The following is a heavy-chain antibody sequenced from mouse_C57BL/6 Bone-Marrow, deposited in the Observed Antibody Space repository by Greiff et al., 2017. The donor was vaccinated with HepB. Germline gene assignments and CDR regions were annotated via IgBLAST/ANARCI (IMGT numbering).Heavy chain of an antibody. CDR2: ISDGGSYT. D-gene: IGHD2-3*01. V-gene: IGHV5-4*01. J-gene: IGHJ1*03. CDR1: GFTFSSYA. Sequence: EVHLVESGGGLVKPGGSLKLSCAASGFTFSSYAMSWVRQTPEKSLEWVATISDGGSYTYYPDNVKGRFTISRDNAKNNLYLQMSHLKSEDTAMYYCARDGYYWWYFDVWGTGTTVTVSS. CDR3: ARDGYYWWYFDV.